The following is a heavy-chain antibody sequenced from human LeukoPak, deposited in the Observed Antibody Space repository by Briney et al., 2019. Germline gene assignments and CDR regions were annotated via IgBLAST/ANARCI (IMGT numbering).Heavy chain of an antibody. CDR2: INPSGRT. D-gene: IGHD2-21*02. Sequence: SETLSLTCAVYGGSFSGYYWTWIRQSPGKGLEWIGEINPSGRTNYNPSLKSRGTISVDTSKNQFSLKVRSVTAADTAVYYCARGSRRTVVVTTRYYYYMDVWGKGTTVTVSS. J-gene: IGHJ6*03. V-gene: IGHV4-34*01. CDR1: GGSFSGYY. CDR3: ARGSRRTVVVTTRYYYYMDV.